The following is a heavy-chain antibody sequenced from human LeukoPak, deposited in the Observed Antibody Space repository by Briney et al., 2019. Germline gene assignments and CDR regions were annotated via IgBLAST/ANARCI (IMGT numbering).Heavy chain of an antibody. CDR3: TRQVGATTGAYYYYYYMDV. J-gene: IGHJ6*03. CDR2: IRSKANSYAT. CDR1: GFTFSGSA. Sequence: GGSLRLSCAASGFTFSGSAIHWVRQASGKGLAWVGRIRSKANSYATAYAASVKGRFSISRDDSKNTAYLQMNSLKTEDTAVYYCTRQVGATTGAYYYYYYMDVWGKGTTVTVSS. V-gene: IGHV3-73*01. D-gene: IGHD1-26*01.